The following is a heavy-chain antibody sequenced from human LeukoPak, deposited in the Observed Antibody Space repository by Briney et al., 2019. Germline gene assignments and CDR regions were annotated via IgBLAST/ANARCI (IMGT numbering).Heavy chain of an antibody. V-gene: IGHV3-30-3*01. CDR3: ASDTNFD. CDR1: GFTFSSYA. Sequence: GRSLRLSCAASGFTFSSYAMHWVRQAPGKGLEWVAVISYDGSNKYYAHSVKGRFTISRDNSKNTLYLQMNSLRAEDTAVYYCASDTNFDWGQGTLVTVSS. J-gene: IGHJ4*02. CDR2: ISYDGSNK. D-gene: IGHD1-1*01.